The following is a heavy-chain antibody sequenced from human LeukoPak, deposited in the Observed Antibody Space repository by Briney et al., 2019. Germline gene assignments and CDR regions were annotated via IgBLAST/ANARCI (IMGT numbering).Heavy chain of an antibody. CDR2: IYYSGST. V-gene: IGHV4-39*01. CDR3: ARAIAVAGTGGRLFDY. Sequence: SETLSLTCTVSGGSISSSSYYWGWIRQPPGKGLEWIGSIYYSGSTYYNPSLKSRVTISVDTSKNQFSLKLSSVTAADTAVYYCARAIAVAGTGGRLFDYWVQGTLVTVSS. J-gene: IGHJ4*02. CDR1: GGSISSSSYY. D-gene: IGHD6-19*01.